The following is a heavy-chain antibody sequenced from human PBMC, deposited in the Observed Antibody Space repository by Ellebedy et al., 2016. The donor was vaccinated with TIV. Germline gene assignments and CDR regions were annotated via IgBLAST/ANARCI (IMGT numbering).Heavy chain of an antibody. Sequence: ASVKVSCKASGYTFTSYGISWVRQAPGQGLEWMGWISAYNGNTNYAQKLQGRVTMTTDTSTSTAYMELRSLRSDDTAVYYCARDGGTTDTRYYFDYWGQGTLVTVSS. J-gene: IGHJ4*02. V-gene: IGHV1-18*01. CDR3: ARDGGTTDTRYYFDY. D-gene: IGHD1-7*01. CDR1: GYTFTSYG. CDR2: ISAYNGNT.